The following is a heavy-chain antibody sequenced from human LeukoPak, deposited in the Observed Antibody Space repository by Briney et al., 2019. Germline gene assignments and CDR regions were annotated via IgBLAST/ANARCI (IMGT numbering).Heavy chain of an antibody. V-gene: IGHV3-23*01. D-gene: IGHD2-15*01. J-gene: IGHJ4*02. CDR3: AKILRSYYYFDY. CDR1: GFTFSSYA. CDR2: ISGSGGGT. Sequence: SGGSLGLSCAASGFTFSSYAMSWVRLAPGKGLEWVSTISGSGGGTYYADSVKGRFTISRDSSKNTLYLQMNSLRAEDTAVYYCAKILRSYYYFDYWGQGTLVTVSS.